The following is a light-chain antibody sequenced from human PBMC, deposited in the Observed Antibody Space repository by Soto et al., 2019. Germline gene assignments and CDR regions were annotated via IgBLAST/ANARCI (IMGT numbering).Light chain of an antibody. CDR1: RDIDNS. V-gene: IGKV1-27*01. J-gene: IGKJ1*01. Sequence: DIRVTQSPLSLSASVGDRVTITCRASRDIDNSLAWYQQIPGRAPKLLIYGASSLQSGVPSRFSGSGSGTYFVLTITNLYPEDVATYYCQKYNKAPWIFGQGTKV. CDR3: QKYNKAPWI. CDR2: GAS.